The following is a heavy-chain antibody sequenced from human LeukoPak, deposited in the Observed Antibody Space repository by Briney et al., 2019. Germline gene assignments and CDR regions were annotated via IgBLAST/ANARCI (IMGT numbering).Heavy chain of an antibody. J-gene: IGHJ4*02. Sequence: GGSLRLSCAASGFTFSSYGMHWVRQAPGKGLEWVAVIPYDGSNKYYADSVKGRFTISRDNSKNTLYLQMNSLRAEDTAVYYCAGSYYDFWSGYSFDYWGQGTLVTVSS. V-gene: IGHV3-30*03. D-gene: IGHD3-3*01. CDR3: AGSYYDFWSGYSFDY. CDR2: IPYDGSNK. CDR1: GFTFSSYG.